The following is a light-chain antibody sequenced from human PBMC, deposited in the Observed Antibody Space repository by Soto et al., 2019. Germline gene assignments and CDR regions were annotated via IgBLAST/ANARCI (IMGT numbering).Light chain of an antibody. CDR1: SSNIGAGYD. V-gene: IGLV1-40*01. CDR2: GNS. CDR3: QSYDSSLSGV. J-gene: IGLJ2*01. Sequence: QSVLTQPLSVSGAPGQRVTISCTGSSSNIGAGYDVHWYQQLPGTAPKLLIYGNSNRPSGVPDRFSGSKSGTSASLAITGLQAEDEADYYCQSYDSSLSGVFGGGTKVTVL.